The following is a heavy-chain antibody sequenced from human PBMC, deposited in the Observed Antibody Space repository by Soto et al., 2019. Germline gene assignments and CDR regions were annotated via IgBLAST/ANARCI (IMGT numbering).Heavy chain of an antibody. CDR1: GFTFSSYG. J-gene: IGHJ6*02. CDR3: ARDPLRYFDWLNGMDV. V-gene: IGHV3-33*01. CDR2: IWYDGSNK. D-gene: IGHD3-9*01. Sequence: PGGSLRLSCAASGFTFSSYGMHWVRQAPGKGLEWVAVIWYDGSNKYYADPVKGRFTISRDNSKNTLYLQMNSLRAEDTAVYYCARDPLRYFDWLNGMDVWGQGTTVTVSS.